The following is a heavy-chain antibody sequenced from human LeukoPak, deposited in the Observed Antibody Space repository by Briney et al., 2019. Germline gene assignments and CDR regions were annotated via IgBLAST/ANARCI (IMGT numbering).Heavy chain of an antibody. V-gene: IGHV3-23*01. D-gene: IGHD1-26*01. Sequence: GGSLRLSCAASGFTFSSYAMSWVRQAPGKGLEWVSAISGSGGSTYYADSVKGRFTISRDNSKNTLYLQMNSLRAEDTAVYYCAKDLDVMYSGSYGGYFDYWGQGTLVTVSS. CDR2: ISGSGGST. CDR1: GFTFSSYA. J-gene: IGHJ4*02. CDR3: AKDLDVMYSGSYGGYFDY.